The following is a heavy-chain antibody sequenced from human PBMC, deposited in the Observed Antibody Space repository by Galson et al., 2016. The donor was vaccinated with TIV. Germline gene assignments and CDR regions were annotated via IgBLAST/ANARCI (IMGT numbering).Heavy chain of an antibody. J-gene: IGHJ4*02. CDR3: AKIRVRGVYYFDY. CDR2: ISYTGDST. Sequence: SLRLSCAASGFTFSTYAMNWLRQAPGKGLEWVSTISYTGDSTYYTDSVNGRFTISRDNSKNTLYLQMNSLRAEDTAIYYCAKIRVRGVYYFDYWGQGTLVTVSS. V-gene: IGHV3-23*01. CDR1: GFTFSTYA. D-gene: IGHD3-10*01.